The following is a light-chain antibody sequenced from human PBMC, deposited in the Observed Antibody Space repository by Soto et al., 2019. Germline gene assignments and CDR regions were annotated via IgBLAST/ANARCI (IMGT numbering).Light chain of an antibody. V-gene: IGKV3-11*01. Sequence: EIVLTQSPATLSLSPGERAALSCRASQGVGRFLAWYQQKPGQAPRLLIYDESNRATGIPARFSGSGSETDFTLAIDNLEPEDFAFYYCQQRGGWPLTFGGGTKVEIK. CDR1: QGVGRF. J-gene: IGKJ4*01. CDR3: QQRGGWPLT. CDR2: DES.